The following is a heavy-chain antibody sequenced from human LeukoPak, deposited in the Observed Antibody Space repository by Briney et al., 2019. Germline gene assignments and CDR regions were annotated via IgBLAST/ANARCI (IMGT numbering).Heavy chain of an antibody. D-gene: IGHD1-1*01. CDR3: ASATTGGYHSLSFDY. CDR2: ISFDGDND. V-gene: IGHV3-30*04. Sequence: GGSLRLSCAASGFIFSSYAMHWVRQAPGKGLEWVAVISFDGDNDYYAASVMGRFTISRDNSKNTLYLQMHTLRAEDTAVYYCASATTGGYHSLSFDYWGQGILVTVSS. J-gene: IGHJ4*02. CDR1: GFIFSSYA.